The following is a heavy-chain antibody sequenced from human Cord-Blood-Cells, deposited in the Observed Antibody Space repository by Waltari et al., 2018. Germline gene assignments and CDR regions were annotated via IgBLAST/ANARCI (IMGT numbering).Heavy chain of an antibody. Sequence: EVQLVESGGGLVQPGRSLRLSCAASGFTFDDYAMHWVLQAPGKGLEWVSGISWNSGSIGYADSVKGRFTISRDNAKNSLYLQMNSLRAEDTALYYCATSLGDESSSWYFDYWGQGTLVTVSS. CDR1: GFTFDDYA. J-gene: IGHJ4*02. CDR3: ATSLGDESSSWYFDY. D-gene: IGHD6-13*01. CDR2: ISWNSGSI. V-gene: IGHV3-9*01.